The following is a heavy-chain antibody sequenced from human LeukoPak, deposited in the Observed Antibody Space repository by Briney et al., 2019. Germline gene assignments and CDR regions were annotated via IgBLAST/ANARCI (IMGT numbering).Heavy chain of an antibody. CDR2: INHSGST. CDR1: GGSFSGYY. CDR3: AIRIDPFDY. V-gene: IGHV4-34*01. J-gene: IGHJ4*02. Sequence: SETLSLTCAVYGGSFSGYYWSWIRQPPGKGLEWIGEINHSGSTNYNPSLKSRVTISVDTSKNQCSLKLSSVTAADTAMYYCAIRIDPFDYWGQGTLVTVSS. D-gene: IGHD3-3*02.